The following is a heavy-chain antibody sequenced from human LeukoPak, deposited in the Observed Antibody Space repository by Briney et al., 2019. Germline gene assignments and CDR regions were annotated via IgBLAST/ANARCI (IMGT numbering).Heavy chain of an antibody. Sequence: GGSLRLSCAASGFTFSTYDMSWVRQAPGKGLEWVSSISGSSSYIYYADSVRGRFTISRDNAKTSLYLQMNSLSPEDTAIYYCTAAWSNFDFWGQGILVAVSS. CDR2: ISGSSSYI. CDR1: GFTFSTYD. D-gene: IGHD6-25*01. V-gene: IGHV3-21*01. J-gene: IGHJ4*02. CDR3: TAAWSNFDF.